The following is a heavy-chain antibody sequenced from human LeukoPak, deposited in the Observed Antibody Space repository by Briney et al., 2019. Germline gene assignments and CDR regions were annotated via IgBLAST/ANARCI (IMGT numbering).Heavy chain of an antibody. CDR1: GFTFSNYN. V-gene: IGHV3-48*01. D-gene: IGHD2-21*02. CDR2: ISSSSSTI. Sequence: QTGGSLRLSCAASGFTFSNYNMNWVRQAPGKGLEWVSYISSSSSTIFYADSMKDRFTISRDNAKNSLYLQMNSLRAEDTAVYYCARSGDPDYWGQGTLVTVSS. J-gene: IGHJ4*02. CDR3: ARSGDPDY.